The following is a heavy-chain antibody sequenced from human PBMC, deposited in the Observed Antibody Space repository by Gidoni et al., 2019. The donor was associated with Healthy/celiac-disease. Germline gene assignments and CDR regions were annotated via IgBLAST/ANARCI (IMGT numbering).Heavy chain of an antibody. CDR3: ARDRYCSSTSGPEYYYYGMDV. V-gene: IGHV1-18*01. CDR1: GYTFTSYG. Sequence: QVQLVQSGAEVKKPGASVKVSCKASGYTFTSYGISWVRQAPGQGLEWMGWISAYNGNTNYAQKLQGRGTMTTDTSTSTAYMELRSLRSDDTAVYYCARDRYCSSTSGPEYYYYGMDVWGQGTTVTVSS. CDR2: ISAYNGNT. J-gene: IGHJ6*02. D-gene: IGHD2-2*01.